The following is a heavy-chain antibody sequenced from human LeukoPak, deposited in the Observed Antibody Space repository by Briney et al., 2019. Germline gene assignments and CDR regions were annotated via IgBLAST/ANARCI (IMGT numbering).Heavy chain of an antibody. CDR3: ARDLRRSGPAAYFDY. D-gene: IGHD2-2*01. CDR2: IYYSGST. Sequence: TLSLTCTVSGGSISSGDYYWSWIRQPPGKGLEWIGYIYYSGSTYYNPSLKSRVTISVDTSKNQFSLKLSSVTAADTAVYYCARDLRRSGPAAYFDYWGKGTLVTVSS. J-gene: IGHJ4*02. V-gene: IGHV4-30-4*08. CDR1: GGSISSGDYY.